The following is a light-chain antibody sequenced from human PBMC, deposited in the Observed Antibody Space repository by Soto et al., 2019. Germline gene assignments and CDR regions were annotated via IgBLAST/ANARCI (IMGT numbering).Light chain of an antibody. CDR2: AAS. CDR1: QGISSY. V-gene: IGKV1-9*01. J-gene: IGKJ3*01. Sequence: DLQMTQSPSTLSASVGDGVTITRRASQGISSYLAWYQQKPGKAPKLLIYAASTLQSGVPSRFSGSGSGTDFTLTISSLEPEDFAVYYCQQRADWPATFGPGTKVDIK. CDR3: QQRADWPAT.